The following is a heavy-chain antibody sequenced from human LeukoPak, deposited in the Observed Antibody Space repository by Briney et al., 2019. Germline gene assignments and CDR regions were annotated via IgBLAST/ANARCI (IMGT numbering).Heavy chain of an antibody. Sequence: EASMKVSCKASGYTFTDYYMHWVRQAPGRGLECMGWINPNSGDTNYAQKFQGRVTMTRDTSISTAYMEVSSLRSDDTAVYYCATIPYGSGIIDYWGQGTLVTVSS. D-gene: IGHD3-10*01. CDR1: GYTFTDYY. V-gene: IGHV1-2*02. J-gene: IGHJ4*02. CDR2: INPNSGDT. CDR3: ATIPYGSGIIDY.